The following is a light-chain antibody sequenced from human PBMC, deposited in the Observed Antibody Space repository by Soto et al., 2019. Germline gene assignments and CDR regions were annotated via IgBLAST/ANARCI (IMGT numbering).Light chain of an antibody. J-gene: IGKJ4*01. Sequence: EIVLTQSPGTLSLSPGERATLSCRASQGVSSSYLAWYQQKPDQPPRLLIYGASSRATGIPDRFSGSGSGTDFTLTINRLEHEDFAVYYCQHYRTSFGGGTKVEIK. CDR3: QHYRTS. CDR2: GAS. CDR1: QGVSSSY. V-gene: IGKV3-20*01.